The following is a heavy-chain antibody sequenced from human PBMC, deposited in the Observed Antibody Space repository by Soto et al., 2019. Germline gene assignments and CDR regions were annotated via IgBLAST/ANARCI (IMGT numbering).Heavy chain of an antibody. V-gene: IGHV3-13*01. J-gene: IGHJ6*03. Sequence: EVQLVESGGGLVQPGGSLRLSCAASGFTFSSYDMHWVRQATGKGLEWVSAIGTAGDTYYPGSVKGRFTISRENAKNSLYLQMNSLRAGDTAVYYCARAASIAARNYYYYYMDVWGKGTMVTVSS. CDR1: GFTFSSYD. CDR2: IGTAGDT. CDR3: ARAASIAARNYYYYYMDV. D-gene: IGHD6-6*01.